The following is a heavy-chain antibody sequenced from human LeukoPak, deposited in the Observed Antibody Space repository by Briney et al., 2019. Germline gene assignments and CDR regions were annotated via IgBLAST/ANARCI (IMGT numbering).Heavy chain of an antibody. J-gene: IGHJ6*02. V-gene: IGHV1-69*02. D-gene: IGHD6-13*01. Sequence: GASVKVSCKASGGTFSSYTISWVRQAPGQGLEWTGRIIPILGIANYAQKFQGRVTITADKSTSTAYMELSSLRSEDTAVYYCARVGVGGSSSWYYYYYGMDVWGQGTTVTVSS. CDR1: GGTFSSYT. CDR3: ARVGVGGSSSWYYYYYGMDV. CDR2: IIPILGIA.